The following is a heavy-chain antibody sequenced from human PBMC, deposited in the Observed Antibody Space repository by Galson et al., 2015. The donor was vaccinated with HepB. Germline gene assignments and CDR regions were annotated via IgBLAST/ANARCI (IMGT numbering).Heavy chain of an antibody. CDR1: GGSISSSNW. V-gene: IGHV4-31*11. J-gene: IGHJ6*02. CDR2: IYYSGST. D-gene: IGHD3-10*01. CDR3: ARDRVVPRYYYYDMDV. Sequence: TLSLTCAVSGGSISSSNWWSWVRQHPGKGLEWIGCIYYSGSTYYNPSLKSRVTISVDTSKNQFSLKLSSVTAADTAVYYCARDRVVPRYYYYDMDVWGQGTTVTVSS.